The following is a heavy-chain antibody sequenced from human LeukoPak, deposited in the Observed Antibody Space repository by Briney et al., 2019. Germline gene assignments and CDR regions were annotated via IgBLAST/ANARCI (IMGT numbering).Heavy chain of an antibody. J-gene: IGHJ6*03. V-gene: IGHV3-33*01. Sequence: GGSLRLSCTASGFTLSDYGMHWVRQAPGKGLEWEALIWSGGRTGLYADSVKGRFTISRDTSMLYLQRNSLRVEDTAVYYCARDIWNDGNYYMDVWGKGTTVTVSS. D-gene: IGHD1-1*01. CDR1: GFTLSDYG. CDR2: IWSGGRTG. CDR3: ARDIWNDGNYYMDV.